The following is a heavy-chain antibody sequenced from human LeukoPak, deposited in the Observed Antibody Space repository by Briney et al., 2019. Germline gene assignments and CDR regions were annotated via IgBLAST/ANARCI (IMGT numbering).Heavy chain of an antibody. CDR1: GFTFSSYS. J-gene: IGHJ4*02. D-gene: IGHD2-21*01. V-gene: IGHV3-48*01. CDR2: ISSSSSTI. Sequence: GGSLRLSCAASGFTFSSYSMNWVRQAPGKGLEWVSYISSSSSTIYYVDSVKGRFTISRDNAKNTLYLQMNSLRAEDTAVYYCARGGAHRHIVGVITYFDYWGQGTLVTVSS. CDR3: ARGGAHRHIVGVITYFDY.